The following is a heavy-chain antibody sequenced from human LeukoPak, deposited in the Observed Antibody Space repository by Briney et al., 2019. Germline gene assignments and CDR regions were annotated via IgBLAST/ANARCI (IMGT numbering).Heavy chain of an antibody. Sequence: GGSLRLSCAASGFTFSSYSMNWVRQAPGKGLEWVSSISSSSSYIYYADSVKGRFTISRDNAKNSLYLQMNSLRAEDTAVYYCARDRYSGYDQNWFDPWGQGTLVTVSP. CDR3: ARDRYSGYDQNWFDP. CDR2: ISSSSSYI. D-gene: IGHD5-12*01. J-gene: IGHJ5*02. CDR1: GFTFSSYS. V-gene: IGHV3-21*01.